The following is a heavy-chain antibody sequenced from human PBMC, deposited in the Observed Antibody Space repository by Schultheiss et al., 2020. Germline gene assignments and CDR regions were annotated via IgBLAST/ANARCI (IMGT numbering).Heavy chain of an antibody. V-gene: IGHV3-23*01. CDR3: AKGSLMYYYALGILDY. J-gene: IGHJ4*02. Sequence: GESLKISCAVSGFTFSNYAMSWVRQAPGKGLEWVSGISGSVISTYYADSVKGRFTISRDNSKNTLYLQMNSLRGEDTALYYCAKGSLMYYYALGILDYWGKGTQVTVSS. D-gene: IGHD3-10*01. CDR2: ISGSVIST. CDR1: GFTFSNYA.